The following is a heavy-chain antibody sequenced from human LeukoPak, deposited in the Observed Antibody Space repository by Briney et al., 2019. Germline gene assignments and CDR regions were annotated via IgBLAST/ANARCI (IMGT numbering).Heavy chain of an antibody. D-gene: IGHD3-22*01. CDR1: GFTFSSYA. CDR3: ARETYYYDSSGYYSD. Sequence: GGSLRLSCAASGFTFSSYAMHWVRQAPGKGLEWVAVISYDGSNKYCADSVKGRFTISRDNSKNTLYLQMNSLRAEDTAVYYCARETYYYDSSGYYSDWGQGTLVTVSS. V-gene: IGHV3-30-3*01. CDR2: ISYDGSNK. J-gene: IGHJ4*02.